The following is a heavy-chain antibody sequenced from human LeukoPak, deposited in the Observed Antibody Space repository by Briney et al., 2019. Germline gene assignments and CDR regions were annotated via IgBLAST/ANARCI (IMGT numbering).Heavy chain of an antibody. CDR2: INPSGGPT. Sequence: ASVKVSCQASGYTFSNYYIHWVRQAPGQGLEWMGVINPSGGPTNYAPKFQGRVTMTRDMSTSIVYMELSSLRSEDTAVYYCARDAEQRISGKGIYSYYYIDVWGKGTTVTVSS. D-gene: IGHD1/OR15-1a*01. V-gene: IGHV1-46*01. CDR3: ARDAEQRISGKGIYSYYYIDV. CDR1: GYTFSNYY. J-gene: IGHJ6*03.